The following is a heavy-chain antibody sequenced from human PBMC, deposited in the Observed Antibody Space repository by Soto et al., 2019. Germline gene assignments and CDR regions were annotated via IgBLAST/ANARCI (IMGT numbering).Heavy chain of an antibody. Sequence: SETLSLTCTVSGGSISSYYWSWIRQPPGKGLEWIGYIYYSGSTNYNPSLKSRVTISVDTSKNQFSLKLSSVTAADTAVYYCARDRRGQLWNYGMDVWGQGTTVTVSS. CDR2: IYYSGST. CDR1: GGSISSYY. J-gene: IGHJ6*02. V-gene: IGHV4-59*01. D-gene: IGHD5-18*01. CDR3: ARDRRGQLWNYGMDV.